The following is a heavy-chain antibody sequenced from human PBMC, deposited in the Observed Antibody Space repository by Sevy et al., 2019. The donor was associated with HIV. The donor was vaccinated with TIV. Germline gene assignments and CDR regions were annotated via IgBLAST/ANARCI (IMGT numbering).Heavy chain of an antibody. V-gene: IGHV1-69*13. J-gene: IGHJ4*02. CDR2: IIPILGTV. CDR1: GGTFSSYG. D-gene: IGHD6-19*01. Sequence: ASVKVSCKASGGTFSSYGISWVRQAPGQGLEWMGGIIPILGTVSDAQKFQGRVTITADEYTKTAYMELSSLRSEDTAVYYCARGGGNGWYYFDYWGQETLVTVSS. CDR3: ARGGGNGWYYFDY.